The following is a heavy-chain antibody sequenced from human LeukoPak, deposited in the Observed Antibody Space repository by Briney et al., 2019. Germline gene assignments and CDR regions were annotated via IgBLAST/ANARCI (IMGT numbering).Heavy chain of an antibody. V-gene: IGHV3-23*01. CDR3: AKNLLYYYDSSGYHGYDS. Sequence: GGSLRLSFAASGLTSRSYAMSWVRPAPGKGLEWVSAISGSGGRTYYADSVKGRFTISRDNSENTLSLQMNSLSPEDTAVYYCAKNLLYYYDSSGYHGYDSWGQGTLVTVSS. CDR2: ISGSGGRT. D-gene: IGHD3-22*01. CDR1: GLTSRSYA. J-gene: IGHJ4*02.